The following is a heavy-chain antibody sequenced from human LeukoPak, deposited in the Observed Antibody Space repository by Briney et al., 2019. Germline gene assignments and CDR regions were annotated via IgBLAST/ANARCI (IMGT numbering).Heavy chain of an antibody. CDR3: ARGGPPGYYYDYYMDV. Sequence: KPSETLSLTCTVSGGSISSYYWSWIRQTPGKGLEWIGYIYYSGGTNFNPSLKSRVTISVDTSKNQFSLKMSSVTAADTAVYFCARGGPPGYYYDYYMDVWGKGTTVTISS. J-gene: IGHJ6*03. CDR2: IYYSGGT. V-gene: IGHV4-59*01. CDR1: GGSISSYY.